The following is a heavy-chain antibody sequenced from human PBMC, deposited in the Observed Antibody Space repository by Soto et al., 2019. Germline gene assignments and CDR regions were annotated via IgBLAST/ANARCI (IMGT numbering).Heavy chain of an antibody. V-gene: IGHV3-33*01. CDR2: IWYDGSNK. D-gene: IGHD3-22*01. J-gene: IGHJ4*02. CDR3: TTDLRYYDSSVRVYFDY. CDR1: GFTFSSYG. Sequence: SLRLSCAASGFTFSSYGMHWVRQAPGKGLEWVAVIWYDGSNKYYADSVKGRFTISRDNSKNTLYLQMNSLRAEDTAVYYCTTDLRYYDSSVRVYFDYWGQRTLVTVSS.